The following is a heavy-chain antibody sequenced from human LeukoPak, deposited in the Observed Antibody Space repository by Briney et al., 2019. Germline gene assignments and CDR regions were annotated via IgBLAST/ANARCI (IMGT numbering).Heavy chain of an antibody. CDR1: GFTFTSYW. V-gene: IGHV3-7*01. CDR3: ARLRYGGFDP. J-gene: IGHJ5*02. Sequence: GGSLRLSCAASGFTFTSYWMSWVRQAPGKGLEWVANIKYERSEKYYVDSVKGRFTISRDNAKNALYLQMNSLRAEDTAVYYCARLRYGGFDPWGQGTVVTVX. D-gene: IGHD5-18*01. CDR2: IKYERSEK.